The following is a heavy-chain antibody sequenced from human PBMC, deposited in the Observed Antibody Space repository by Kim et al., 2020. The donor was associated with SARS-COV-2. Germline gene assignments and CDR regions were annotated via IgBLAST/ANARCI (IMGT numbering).Heavy chain of an antibody. CDR1: GFSLSTSGVG. V-gene: IGHV2-5*02. D-gene: IGHD3-22*01. Sequence: SGPTLVNPTQTLTLTCTFSGFSLSTSGVGVGWIRQPPGKALEWLALIYWDDDKRYSPSLKSRLTITKDTSKNQVVLTMTNMDPVNTATYYCAQRRVYYDSSGYYYPDAFDIWGQGTMVTVSS. J-gene: IGHJ3*02. CDR2: IYWDDDK. CDR3: AQRRVYYDSSGYYYPDAFDI.